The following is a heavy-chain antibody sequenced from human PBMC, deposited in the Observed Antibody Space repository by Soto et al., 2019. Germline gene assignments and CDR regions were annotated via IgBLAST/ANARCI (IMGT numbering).Heavy chain of an antibody. CDR3: TRANWYSEY. CDR2: IYYNGNT. CDR1: GGSISNPY. D-gene: IGHD7-27*01. J-gene: IGHJ4*02. V-gene: IGHV4-59*11. Sequence: QVQLQESGPGLVKPSETLSLTCTVSGGSISNPYWSWIRQPPGKGLEWIGYIYYNGNTNYNPPLKSRVTMSVDTSKNQISLKLSSVTAADTAVYYCTRANWYSEYWGQGTLVTVSS.